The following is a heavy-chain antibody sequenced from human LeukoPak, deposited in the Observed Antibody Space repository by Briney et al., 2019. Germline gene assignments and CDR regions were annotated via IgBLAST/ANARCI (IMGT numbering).Heavy chain of an antibody. CDR2: IIPIFATA. CDR3: ARGPITTRSHFDY. V-gene: IGHV1-69*13. CDR1: GGTFSSYA. Sequence: SVKVSCKASGGTFSSYAISWVRQAPGQGLEWMGGIIPIFATANCAQKFQGRVTITADESTSTAYMELSSLRSEDTAVYYCARGPITTRSHFDYWGQGTLVTVSS. D-gene: IGHD3-22*01. J-gene: IGHJ4*02.